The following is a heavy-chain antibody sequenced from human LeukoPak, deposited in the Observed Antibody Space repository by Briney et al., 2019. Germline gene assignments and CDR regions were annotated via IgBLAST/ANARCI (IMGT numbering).Heavy chain of an antibody. Sequence: GGSLRLSCAASGFTFSNSAMSWVRQAPGKGLEWVSAISGSGGSTYYADSVKGRFTISRDNSKNTLYLQMNSLRAEDTAVYYCAKDGSAAGYAFDIWGQGTMVTVSS. CDR3: AKDGSAAGYAFDI. V-gene: IGHV3-23*01. CDR1: GFTFSNSA. D-gene: IGHD6-13*01. CDR2: ISGSGGST. J-gene: IGHJ3*02.